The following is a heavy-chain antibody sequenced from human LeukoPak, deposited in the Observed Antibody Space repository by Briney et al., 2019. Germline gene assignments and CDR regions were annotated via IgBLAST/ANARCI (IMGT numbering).Heavy chain of an antibody. Sequence: GGSLRLSCAASGFTFSSYAMSWVRQAPGKGLEWVSGISGSGGSTYYADSVKGRFTISRDNSKNTLYLQMNSLRAEDTAVYYCARDLYYYGSGSLADYWGQGTLVTVSS. CDR2: ISGSGGST. D-gene: IGHD3-10*01. CDR1: GFTFSSYA. J-gene: IGHJ4*02. CDR3: ARDLYYYGSGSLADY. V-gene: IGHV3-23*01.